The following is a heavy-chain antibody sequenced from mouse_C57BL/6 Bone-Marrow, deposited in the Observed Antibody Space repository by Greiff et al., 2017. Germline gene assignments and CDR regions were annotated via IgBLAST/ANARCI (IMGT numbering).Heavy chain of an antibody. V-gene: IGHV5-2*01. J-gene: IGHJ2*01. CDR3: ARLYDSYYYSDY. CDR2: INSDGGST. D-gene: IGHD2-3*01. CDR1: EYEFPSHD. Sequence: EVKLVESGGGLVQPGESLKLSCESNEYEFPSHDMSWVRKTPEKRLELVAAINSDGGSTYYPDTMESRFIISRDNTRKTLYLQMSRLRSEDTALYYCARLYDSYYYSDYWGQGTTLTVSS.